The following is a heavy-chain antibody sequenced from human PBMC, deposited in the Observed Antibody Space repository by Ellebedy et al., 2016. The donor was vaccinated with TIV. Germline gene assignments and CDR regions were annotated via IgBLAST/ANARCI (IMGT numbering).Heavy chain of an antibody. CDR3: ARDSRVTTSYYYYAMDV. CDR2: ISYDGSNK. Sequence: GGSLRLSCAASGFTFSSYAMHWVRQAPGKGLEWVAVISYDGSNKYYADSVKGRFTISRDNSKNTLYLQMNSLRAEDTAVYYCARDSRVTTSYYYYAMDVWGQGTTVTVSS. V-gene: IGHV3-30-3*01. J-gene: IGHJ6*02. D-gene: IGHD4-17*01. CDR1: GFTFSSYA.